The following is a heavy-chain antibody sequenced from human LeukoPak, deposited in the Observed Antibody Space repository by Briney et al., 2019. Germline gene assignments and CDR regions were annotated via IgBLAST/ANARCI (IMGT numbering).Heavy chain of an antibody. D-gene: IGHD6-6*01. CDR2: ISWNSGSI. Sequence: GGSLRLSCAASGFTFDDYAMHWVRQAPGKGLEWVSGISWNSGSIGYADSVKGRFTISRDNAKNSLYLQMNSLRAEDMALHYCAKGLGAARGTNAFDIWGQGTMVTVSS. CDR3: AKGLGAARGTNAFDI. J-gene: IGHJ3*02. V-gene: IGHV3-9*03. CDR1: GFTFDDYA.